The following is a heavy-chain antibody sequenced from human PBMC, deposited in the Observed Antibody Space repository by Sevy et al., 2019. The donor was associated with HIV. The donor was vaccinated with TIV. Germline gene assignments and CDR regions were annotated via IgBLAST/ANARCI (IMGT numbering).Heavy chain of an antibody. CDR1: GFTFSSYS. CDR2: ISSSSYI. V-gene: IGHV3-21*01. CDR3: ARALKVYAFDI. Sequence: GGSLRLSCAASGFTFSSYSMNWVHQAPGKGLEWVSSISSSSYIYYADSVKGRFTISRDNAKNSLYLQMNSLRAEDTAVYYCARALKVYAFDIWGQGTMVTVSS. J-gene: IGHJ3*02.